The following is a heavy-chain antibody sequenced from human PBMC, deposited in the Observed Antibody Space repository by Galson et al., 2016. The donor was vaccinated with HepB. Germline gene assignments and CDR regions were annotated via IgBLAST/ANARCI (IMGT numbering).Heavy chain of an antibody. CDR2: IYHDGGT. V-gene: IGHV4-4*02. J-gene: IGHJ3*02. D-gene: IGHD2-21*02. Sequence: SETLSLTCAVSGGSISTDSWWHWVRQPPGQGLEWIGEIYHDGGTNYNPSLKSRLSMSVDKSKNQFSLNLSSVTAADAAVYYCARVTCGGGACQDVFAIWGQGMMVTVSS. CDR3: ARVTCGGGACQDVFAI. CDR1: GGSISTDSW.